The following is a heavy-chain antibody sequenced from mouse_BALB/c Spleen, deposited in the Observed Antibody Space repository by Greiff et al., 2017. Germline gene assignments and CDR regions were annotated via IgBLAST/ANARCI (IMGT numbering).Heavy chain of an antibody. V-gene: IGHV7-3*02. J-gene: IGHJ3*01. Sequence: DVQLVESGGGLVQPGGSLRLSCATSGFTFTDYYMSWVRQPPGKALEWLGFIRNKANGYTTEYSASVKGRFTISRDNSQSILYLQMNTLRAEDSATYYCAREYYGSSPAWFAYWGQGTLVTVSA. CDR1: GFTFTDYY. D-gene: IGHD1-1*01. CDR2: IRNKANGYTT. CDR3: AREYYGSSPAWFAY.